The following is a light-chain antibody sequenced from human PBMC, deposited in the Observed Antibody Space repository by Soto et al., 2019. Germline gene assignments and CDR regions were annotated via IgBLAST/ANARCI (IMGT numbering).Light chain of an antibody. CDR1: QSVRND. CDR3: KQYNNWYS. Sequence: EIVMTQSPVTLSMSPGERATISCRASQSVRNDLAWYQQKPGKAPRVLVYGASTTATGVPARFSGSGSATEFTLTISSLQSDDSAVYYCKQYNNWYSFGQGTKLEIK. CDR2: GAS. J-gene: IGKJ2*03. V-gene: IGKV3-15*01.